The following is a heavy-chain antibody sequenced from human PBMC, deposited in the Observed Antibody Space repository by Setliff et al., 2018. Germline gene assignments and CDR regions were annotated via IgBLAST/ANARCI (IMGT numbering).Heavy chain of an antibody. V-gene: IGHV3-23*01. J-gene: IGHJ4*02. D-gene: IGHD4-4*01. CDR2: ISASGDTT. CDR3: AKGGRLHKTDY. Sequence: LRLSCAASGFTFSTYDMSWVRQAPGKGLEWVSAISASGDTTYYADSVRGRFTISRDNSKSTLYLQMNSLRAEDTAVYYCAKGGRLHKTDYWGQGALVTVSS. CDR1: GFTFSTYD.